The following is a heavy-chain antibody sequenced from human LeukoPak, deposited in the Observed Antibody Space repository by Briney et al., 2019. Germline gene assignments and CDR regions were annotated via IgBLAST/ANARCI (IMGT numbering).Heavy chain of an antibody. CDR3: ARDRYYDSSGYSYWYFDL. J-gene: IGHJ2*01. V-gene: IGHV1-2*02. CDR2: INPNSGGT. D-gene: IGHD3-22*01. Sequence: GASVKVSCKASGYTFTGYYMHWVRQAPGQGLEWMGWINPNSGGTNYAQKFQGRVTMTRDTSISTAYMELRRLRSDDTAVYYCARDRYYDSSGYSYWYFDLWGRGTLVTVSS. CDR1: GYTFTGYY.